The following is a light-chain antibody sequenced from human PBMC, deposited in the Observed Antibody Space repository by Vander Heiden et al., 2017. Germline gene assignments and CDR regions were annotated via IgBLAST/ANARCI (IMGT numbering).Light chain of an antibody. J-gene: IGKJ5*01. CDR2: AAS. Sequence: DIQLTHSPSFLSASVADRVTITCRGSNGISSYLAWYQQKPGKAPKLLIYAASTLQSGVPSRFSGSGSGTDFTLTISSLQPEDFAIYYCQQRNSYPRTFGQGTRLEIK. V-gene: IGKV1-9*01. CDR1: NGISSY. CDR3: QQRNSYPRT.